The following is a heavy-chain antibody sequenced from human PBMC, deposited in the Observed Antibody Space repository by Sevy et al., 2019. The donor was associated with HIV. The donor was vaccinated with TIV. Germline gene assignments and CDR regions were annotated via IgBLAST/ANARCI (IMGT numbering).Heavy chain of an antibody. J-gene: IGHJ1*01. CDR3: ARDLGILWFGEYSEYFQH. CDR2: INPNSGGT. Sequence: ASVKVSCKASGYTFTGYYMHWVRQAPGQGLEWMGWINPNSGGTNYAQKFQGRVTMTRDTSISTAYMELSRLRSDDTAVYYCARDLGILWFGEYSEYFQHWGQGTLVTVSS. V-gene: IGHV1-2*02. D-gene: IGHD3-10*01. CDR1: GYTFTGYY.